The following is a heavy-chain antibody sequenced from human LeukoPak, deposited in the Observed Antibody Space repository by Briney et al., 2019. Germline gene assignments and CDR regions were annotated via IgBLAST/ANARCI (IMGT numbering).Heavy chain of an antibody. CDR1: GDSVSSNSAI. CDR2: TYYRSKWFN. V-gene: IGHV6-1*01. CDR3: ARDGTWRIDY. Sequence: SQTLSLTCAISGDSVSSNSAIWYWIRKSPTRGLGWLGRTYYRSKWFNDYAESVKGRITVSPDTSKNQFSLQLNSVTPEDTAVYYCARDGTWRIDYWGPGTLVTVSS. J-gene: IGHJ4*02. D-gene: IGHD6-13*01.